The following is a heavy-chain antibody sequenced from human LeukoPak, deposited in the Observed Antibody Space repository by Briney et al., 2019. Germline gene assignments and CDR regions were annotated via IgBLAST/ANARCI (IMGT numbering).Heavy chain of an antibody. J-gene: IGHJ3*02. CDR3: ARVNSWYDAFDI. Sequence: GGSLRPSCAASGFTVSSNYMSWVRQAPGKGLEWVSVIYSGGSTYYADSVKGRFTISRDNSKNTLYLQMNSLRAEDTAVYYCARVNSWYDAFDIWGQGTMVTVSS. CDR2: IYSGGST. D-gene: IGHD6-13*01. V-gene: IGHV3-53*01. CDR1: GFTVSSNY.